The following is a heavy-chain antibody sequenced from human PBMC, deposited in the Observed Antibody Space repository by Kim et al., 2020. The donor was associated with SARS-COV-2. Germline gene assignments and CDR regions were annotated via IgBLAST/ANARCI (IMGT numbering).Heavy chain of an antibody. Sequence: SVKARFTISRDNAKNSLYLQMNSLRAEDTAVYYCARHSNGGLSSSWLFDYWGQGTLVTVSS. J-gene: IGHJ4*02. V-gene: IGHV3-11*03. D-gene: IGHD6-13*01. CDR3: ARHSNGGLSSSWLFDY.